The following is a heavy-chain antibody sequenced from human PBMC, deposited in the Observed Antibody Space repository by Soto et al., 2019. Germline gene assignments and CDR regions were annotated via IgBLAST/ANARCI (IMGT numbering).Heavy chain of an antibody. Sequence: QVQLVQSGAEVKKPGASVKVSCKASGYTFTSYDINWVRQAAGQGLEWLGWMNPNSDNTGYALKFQGRVTMTRNNSISTAYMELSRLRSEDTAVYYCARRFLPYYFGMDVWGQGTTVTVSS. V-gene: IGHV1-8*01. CDR3: ARRFLPYYFGMDV. CDR1: GYTFTSYD. CDR2: MNPNSDNT. J-gene: IGHJ6*02. D-gene: IGHD3-10*01.